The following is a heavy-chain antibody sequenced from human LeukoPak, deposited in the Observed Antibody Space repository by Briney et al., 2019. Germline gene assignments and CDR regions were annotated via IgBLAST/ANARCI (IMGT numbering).Heavy chain of an antibody. J-gene: IGHJ4*02. D-gene: IGHD5-18*01. Sequence: PSETLSLTCTVSGGSISSSSYYWGWIRQPPGKGLEWIGSIYYSGSTYYNPSLKSRVTISVDTSKNQFSLKLSSVTAADTAVYYCARERWSGYSYGDFDYWGQGTLVTVSS. CDR1: GGSISSSSYY. CDR2: IYYSGST. V-gene: IGHV4-39*02. CDR3: ARERWSGYSYGDFDY.